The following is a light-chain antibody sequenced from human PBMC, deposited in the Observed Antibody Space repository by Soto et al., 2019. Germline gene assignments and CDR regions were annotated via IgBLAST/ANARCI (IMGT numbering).Light chain of an antibody. CDR3: QQYFPRLLT. J-gene: IGKJ4*01. CDR2: DAS. CDR1: QDISNN. V-gene: IGKV1-33*01. Sequence: DIQMTQSPSYLSASIGDRVTITCQASQDISNNLNWYQQKPGKAPKLLIYDASNLKTGVPSRFSGSGSETDFTFTISSLQPEDIATYYYQQYFPRLLTFGGGTKVEI.